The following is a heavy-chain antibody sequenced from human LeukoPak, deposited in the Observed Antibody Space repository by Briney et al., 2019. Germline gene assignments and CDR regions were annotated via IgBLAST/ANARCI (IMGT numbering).Heavy chain of an antibody. J-gene: IGHJ4*02. D-gene: IGHD1-26*01. CDR2: IYYSGST. V-gene: IGHV4-28*01. CDR3: AKKQSGSYYGFDY. Sequence: SETLSLTCAVSGYSISSSNWWGWIRQPPGKGLEWIGYIYYSGSTYYNPSLKSRVTMSVDTSKNQFSLKLSSVTAVDTAVDYCAKKQSGSYYGFDYWGQGTLVTVSS. CDR1: GYSISSSNW.